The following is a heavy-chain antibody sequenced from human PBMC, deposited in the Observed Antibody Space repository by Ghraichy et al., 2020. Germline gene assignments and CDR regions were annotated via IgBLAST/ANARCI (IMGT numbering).Heavy chain of an antibody. CDR3: ARVPVYRYDYYYGMDV. J-gene: IGHJ6*02. CDR1: GYTFTSYG. V-gene: IGHV1-18*01. CDR2: ISAYNGNT. D-gene: IGHD1-14*01. Sequence: ASVKVSCKASGYTFTSYGISWVRQAPGQGLEWMGWISAYNGNTNYAQKLQGRVTMTTDTSTSTAYMELRSLRSDDTAVYYCARVPVYRYDYYYGMDVWGQGTTVTVSS.